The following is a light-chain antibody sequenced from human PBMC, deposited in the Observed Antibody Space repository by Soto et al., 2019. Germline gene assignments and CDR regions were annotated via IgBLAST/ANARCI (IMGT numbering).Light chain of an antibody. CDR3: QQYGSSPPSST. CDR1: QRVSSGY. V-gene: IGKV3-20*01. Sequence: EVVLTQSPGPLSLSPGERATLSCRASQRVSSGYLAWYQQKPGQAPRLPIYGASSRATGIPDRFSGRGSGTDFTLTISRLEPEDFAVYYCQQYGSSPPSSTFGQGTRLEIK. J-gene: IGKJ5*01. CDR2: GAS.